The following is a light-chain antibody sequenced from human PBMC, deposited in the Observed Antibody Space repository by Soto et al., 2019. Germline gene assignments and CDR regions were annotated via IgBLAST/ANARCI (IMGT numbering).Light chain of an antibody. CDR1: QGNTSF. Sequence: IQLTQSPSSLSASVGDRVTISCRASQGNTSFVAWYQQKSGKAPKLLIYAASTLQSGVPSRFSGSGSGTEFTLTIRSLQPEDFATYYCQQLNDLRFSFGQGTKLDIK. CDR3: QQLNDLRFS. J-gene: IGKJ2*01. V-gene: IGKV1-9*01. CDR2: AAS.